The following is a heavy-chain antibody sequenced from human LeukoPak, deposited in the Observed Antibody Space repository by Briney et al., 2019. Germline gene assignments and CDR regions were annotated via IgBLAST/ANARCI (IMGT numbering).Heavy chain of an antibody. D-gene: IGHD5-12*01. Sequence: ASVTVSCTASGYTFTGYYMHWVRQAPGQGLEWMGWVNPNSGGTNYAQKFQGRVTMTRDTSISTAYMELSRLRSDDTAVYYCARDIVATIRYYYGMDVWGQGTTVTVSS. V-gene: IGHV1-2*02. J-gene: IGHJ6*02. CDR1: GYTFTGYY. CDR2: VNPNSGGT. CDR3: ARDIVATIRYYYGMDV.